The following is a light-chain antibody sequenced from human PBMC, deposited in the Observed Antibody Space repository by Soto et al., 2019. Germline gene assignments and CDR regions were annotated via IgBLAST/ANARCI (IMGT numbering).Light chain of an antibody. CDR2: DNN. Sequence: QSVLTQPPSVSAAPGQKVTISCSGSSSNIGNNYVSWYQQLPGTPPTLLIYDNNKRPSGIPDRFSGSKSGTSATLGITGLQTGDEADYYCGTWDSSRSAVVFGGGTQLTVL. J-gene: IGLJ2*01. CDR3: GTWDSSRSAVV. CDR1: SSNIGNNY. V-gene: IGLV1-51*01.